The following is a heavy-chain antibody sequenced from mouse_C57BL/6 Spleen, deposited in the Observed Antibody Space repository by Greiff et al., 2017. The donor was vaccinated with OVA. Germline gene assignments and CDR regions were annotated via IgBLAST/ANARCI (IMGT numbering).Heavy chain of an antibody. J-gene: IGHJ2*01. Sequence: QVQLQQPGAELVKPGASVKLSCKASGYTFTSYWMHWVKQRPGKGLEWIGMIHTNSGSTNYNETVKSKATLTVDKSYSTAYMQRSSLTSEDSAVYYCAGGGGYCFDYWGQGTTLTVSS. CDR1: GYTFTSYW. CDR2: IHTNSGST. CDR3: AGGGGYCFDY. D-gene: IGHD1-1*02. V-gene: IGHV1-64*01.